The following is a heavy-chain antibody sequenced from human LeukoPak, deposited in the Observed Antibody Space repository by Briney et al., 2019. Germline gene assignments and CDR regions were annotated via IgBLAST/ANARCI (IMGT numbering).Heavy chain of an antibody. J-gene: IGHJ5*02. V-gene: IGHV3-48*03. CDR1: GFTFSSYE. CDR2: ISSSGSTI. D-gene: IGHD3-16*02. CDR3: ASGTSDYVWGSYRA. Sequence: GGSLRLSCAASGFTFSSYEMNWVRQAPGKGLEWVSYISSSGSTIYYADSVKGRFTISRDNAKNSLYLQMNSLRAEDTAVYYCASGTSDYVWGSYRAWGQGTLVTVSS.